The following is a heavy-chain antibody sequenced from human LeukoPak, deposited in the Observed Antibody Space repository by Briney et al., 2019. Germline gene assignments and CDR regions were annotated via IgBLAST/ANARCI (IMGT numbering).Heavy chain of an antibody. CDR2: INPNSGGT. D-gene: IGHD4-17*01. Sequence: GASVKVSCKASGYTFSGYYIHWVRQAPGQGLEWMGWINPNSGGTNYAQEFQGRVTVTRDSSISTAYMELSSLTSDDTAVYYCARDRGAPDAFDIWGQGTLVTVSS. CDR3: ARDRGAPDAFDI. V-gene: IGHV1-2*02. J-gene: IGHJ3*02. CDR1: GYTFSGYY.